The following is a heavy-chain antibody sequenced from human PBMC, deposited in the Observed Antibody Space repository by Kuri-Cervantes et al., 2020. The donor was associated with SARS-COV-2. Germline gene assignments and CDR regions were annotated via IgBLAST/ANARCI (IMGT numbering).Heavy chain of an antibody. D-gene: IGHD6-19*01. J-gene: IGHJ6*02. CDR3: ARGGDSSGWYIPHYGMDV. CDR1: GFTFSSYS. CDR2: ISSSSSYI. V-gene: IGHV3-21*01. Sequence: GESLKISCAASGFTFSSYSMNWVRQAPGKGLEWVSSISSSSSYIYYADSVKGRFTISRDNAKNSLYLQMNSLRDEGTAVYYCARGGDSSGWYIPHYGMDVWGQGTTVTVSS.